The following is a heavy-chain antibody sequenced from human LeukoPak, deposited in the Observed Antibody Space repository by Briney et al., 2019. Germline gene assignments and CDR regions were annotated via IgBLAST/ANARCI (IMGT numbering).Heavy chain of an antibody. D-gene: IGHD5-12*01. Sequence: PGGSLRLSCAVSGFTFSSYSLNWVRQAPGKGLEWVSSITSSSGSIYYADSVKGRFTISSDNAKSYLYLQMNSLRVEDAAAEYCAREAYTGFDLEAFYTWGERTRVTVSS. CDR1: GFTFSSYS. V-gene: IGHV3-21*06. J-gene: IGHJ5*02. CDR2: ITSSSGSI. CDR3: AREAYTGFDLEAFYT.